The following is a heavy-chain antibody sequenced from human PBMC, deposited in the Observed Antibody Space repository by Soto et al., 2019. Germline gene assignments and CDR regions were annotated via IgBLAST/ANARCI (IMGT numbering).Heavy chain of an antibody. CDR3: ARCKTIFEWWFDP. V-gene: IGHV4-30-2*01. D-gene: IGHD3-3*01. J-gene: IGHJ5*02. CDR1: GGSISSDGYA. Sequence: SEALSLTCAVSGGSISSDGYAWSWIRQPPGKGLEWIGYIYHGGSTYYNPSLKSRVTISIDESENQFSLRVNSVTAADTAVYYCARCKTIFEWWFDPWGQGTLVTVS. CDR2: IYHGGST.